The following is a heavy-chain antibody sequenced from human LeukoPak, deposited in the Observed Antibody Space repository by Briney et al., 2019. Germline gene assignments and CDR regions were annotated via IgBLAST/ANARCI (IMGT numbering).Heavy chain of an antibody. CDR3: ARVWCSGGSCYSSRGAFDI. V-gene: IGHV1-69*13. J-gene: IGHJ3*02. Sequence: PLASVKVSCKASGGTFSSNTISWVRQAPGQGLECMGGIIPIFGTANYAQKFQGRVTITADESTSTAYMELSSLRYEDTAVYYCARVWCSGGSCYSSRGAFDIWGQGTMVTVSS. CDR2: IIPIFGTA. D-gene: IGHD2-15*01. CDR1: GGTFSSNT.